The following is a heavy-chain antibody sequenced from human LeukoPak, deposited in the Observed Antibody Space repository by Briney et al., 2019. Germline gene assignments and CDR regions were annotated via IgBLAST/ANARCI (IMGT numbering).Heavy chain of an antibody. CDR2: ISYDGSNK. J-gene: IGHJ4*02. CDR3: AKDLVVGATVTLIDY. D-gene: IGHD1-26*01. CDR1: VFTFSSYG. Sequence: GGSLRLSCAASVFTFSSYGMHWVRQAPGKGLEWVAVISYDGSNKYYADSVKRRFTISRDNSKNTLYLQMNSLRAEDTAVYYCAKDLVVGATVTLIDYWGQGTLVTVSS. V-gene: IGHV3-30*18.